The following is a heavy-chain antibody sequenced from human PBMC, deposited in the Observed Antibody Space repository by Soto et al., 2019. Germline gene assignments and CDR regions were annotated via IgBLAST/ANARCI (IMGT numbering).Heavy chain of an antibody. CDR1: VYTFTTYW. V-gene: IGHV5-10-1*01. CDR3: ACPRQDYCHQAYDY. D-gene: IGHD2-15*01. CDR2: IDPSDSYT. Sequence: GESLQISCQGSVYTFTTYWITWVRQMPGRGLEWMGRIDPSDSYTNYSPSFQGHVTISADKSTNTAYLEWRSLKASDTAIYYCACPRQDYCHQAYDYWGKGALVNV. J-gene: IGHJ4*02.